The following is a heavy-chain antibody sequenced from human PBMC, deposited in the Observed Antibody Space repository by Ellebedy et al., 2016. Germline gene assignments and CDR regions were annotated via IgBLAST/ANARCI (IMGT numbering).Heavy chain of an antibody. Sequence: SETLSLXCAVSGGSISSSNWWSWVRQPPGKGLEWIGEINHSGSTNYNPSLKSRVTISVDTSKNQFSLKLSSVTAADTAVYYCARGGIAVAGRWYYYYGMDVWGQGTTVTVSS. CDR2: INHSGST. CDR1: GGSISSSNW. J-gene: IGHJ6*02. V-gene: IGHV4-4*02. D-gene: IGHD6-19*01. CDR3: ARGGIAVAGRWYYYYGMDV.